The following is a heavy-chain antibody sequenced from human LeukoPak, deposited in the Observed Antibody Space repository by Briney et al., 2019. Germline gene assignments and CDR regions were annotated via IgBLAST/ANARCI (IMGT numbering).Heavy chain of an antibody. J-gene: IGHJ4*02. Sequence: GASVMVFCRASGDTFTSYGISWGRQAPGQGLEGRGWISAYNGNTNYAQKLQGRVTMTTDTSTSTAYMELRSLRSDDTAVYYCARDAPYGSVEYWGQGTLVTVSS. D-gene: IGHD3-10*01. CDR1: GDTFTSYG. CDR3: ARDAPYGSVEY. V-gene: IGHV1-18*01. CDR2: ISAYNGNT.